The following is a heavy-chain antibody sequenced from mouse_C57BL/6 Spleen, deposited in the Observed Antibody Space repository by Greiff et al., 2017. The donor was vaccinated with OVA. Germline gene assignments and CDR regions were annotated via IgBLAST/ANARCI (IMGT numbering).Heavy chain of an antibody. CDR1: GSPFTTYW. J-gene: IGHJ1*03. Sequence: QVQLKQPGAGLVKPGASVKISCRASGSPFTTYWLTWLKQGPGQGLEWIGDIFPGSGSTNYNEKFKSKATLTVDTASSTAYMQLSSMTSEDSAVYYCAREGLRYFDVWGTGTTVTVSS. D-gene: IGHD2-13*01. CDR3: AREGLRYFDV. V-gene: IGHV1-55*01. CDR2: IFPGSGST.